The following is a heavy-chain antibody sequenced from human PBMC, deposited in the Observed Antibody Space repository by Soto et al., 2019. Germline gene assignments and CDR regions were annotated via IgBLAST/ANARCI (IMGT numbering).Heavy chain of an antibody. V-gene: IGHV3-21*01. CDR2: ISSSGSFV. D-gene: IGHD1-7*01. Sequence: VVSLSLSCAASGFTFSSDSMGWVSQAPGKGLEWVASISSSGSFVNYIDSVKGRFTISRDNAKNSLYLQMRSLKDEDTAVYYCARDPPSGTTLDWFDSWGQGTLVTVSS. CDR3: ARDPPSGTTLDWFDS. CDR1: GFTFSSDS. J-gene: IGHJ5*01.